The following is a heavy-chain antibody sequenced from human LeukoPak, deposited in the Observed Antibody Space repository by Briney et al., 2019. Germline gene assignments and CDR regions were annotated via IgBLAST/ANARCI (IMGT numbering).Heavy chain of an antibody. CDR1: GFTVSSYW. CDR2: IKQDGSEK. CDR3: ERAYAGDFDY. D-gene: IGHD3-10*01. V-gene: IGHV3-7*01. J-gene: IGHJ4*02. Sequence: GGSLRLSCAASGFTVSSYWMRWVRPPPAKGLEWVANIKQDGSEKYYVDSVQDRCTISRDNAQNSLYLQMNSLRAEDTAVYYCERAYAGDFDYWGQGTLVTVSS.